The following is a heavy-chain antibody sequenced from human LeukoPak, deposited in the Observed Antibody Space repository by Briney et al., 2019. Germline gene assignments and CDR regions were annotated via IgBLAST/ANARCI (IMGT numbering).Heavy chain of an antibody. CDR1: GFTFSDYR. V-gene: IGHV3-30*02. CDR2: IRYDGSNK. D-gene: IGHD2-2*01. CDR3: AKGVVPAARYFQH. Sequence: GRSLRLSCAASGFTFSDYRMNWVRQAPGKGLEWVAFIRYDGSNKYYADSVKGRFTISRDNSKNTLYLQMNSLRAEDTAVYYCAKGVVPAARYFQHWGQGTLVTVSS. J-gene: IGHJ1*01.